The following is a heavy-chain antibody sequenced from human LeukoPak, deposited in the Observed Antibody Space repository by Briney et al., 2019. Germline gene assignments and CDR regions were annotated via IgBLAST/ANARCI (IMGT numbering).Heavy chain of an antibody. CDR3: ARSMRPLTGYFDL. J-gene: IGHJ2*01. V-gene: IGHV4-59*01. D-gene: IGHD2/OR15-2a*01. CDR1: GGSISSYY. CDR2: IYYSGST. Sequence: SETLPLTCAVSGGSISSYYWSWIRQPPGKGLEWIGYIYYSGSTNYNPSLKSRVTISVDTSKNQFSLKLSSVTAADTAVYYCARSMRPLTGYFDLWGRGTLVTVSS.